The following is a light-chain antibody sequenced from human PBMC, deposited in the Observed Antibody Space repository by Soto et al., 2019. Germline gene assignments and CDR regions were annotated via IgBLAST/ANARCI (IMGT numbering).Light chain of an antibody. V-gene: IGKV3-15*01. Sequence: EVVLTQSPATLSVSPGERATLSCRASQSIDTNLAWYQQKRGQAPRLLIYGASTRATDTPDRFSGSGSGTEFTLTIGSIESEDFAVYYCYQYNNWPRTFGQGTNLEIK. CDR1: QSIDTN. J-gene: IGKJ2*01. CDR2: GAS. CDR3: YQYNNWPRT.